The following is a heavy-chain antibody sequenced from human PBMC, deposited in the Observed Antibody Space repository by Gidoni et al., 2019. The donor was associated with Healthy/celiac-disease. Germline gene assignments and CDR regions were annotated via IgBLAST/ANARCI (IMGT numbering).Heavy chain of an antibody. CDR3: ANGGQLALIDP. Sequence: EVQLLESGGGLVQPGGSLRLSCAASGFTFSSYALRGVRQAPGKGLEWVSAISGSGGSTYYADSVKGRFTISRDNSKNTLYLQMNSLRAEDTAIYYCANGGQLALIDPWGQGTLVTVSS. J-gene: IGHJ5*02. V-gene: IGHV3-23*01. CDR2: ISGSGGST. CDR1: GFTFSSYA. D-gene: IGHD6-6*01.